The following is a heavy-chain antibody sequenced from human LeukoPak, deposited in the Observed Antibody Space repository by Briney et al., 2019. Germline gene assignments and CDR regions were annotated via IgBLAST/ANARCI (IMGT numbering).Heavy chain of an antibody. CDR1: GFTVSRNY. CDR2: SYSGGDT. V-gene: IGHV3-53*01. D-gene: IGHD1-1*01. Sequence: GGSLRLSCAAPGFTVSRNYMSWVRQAPGKGLEWVSVSYSGGDTYYSDSVKGRFTVSRDNPKNTVYLQMNSLRAEDTAVCFCARSPVLDRNDWSFADWGQGTLVTVSS. CDR3: ARSPVLDRNDWSFAD. J-gene: IGHJ4*02.